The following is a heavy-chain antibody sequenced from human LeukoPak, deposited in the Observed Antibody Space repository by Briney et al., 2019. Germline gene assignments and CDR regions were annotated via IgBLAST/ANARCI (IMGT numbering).Heavy chain of an antibody. CDR2: ISGSGGTT. J-gene: IGHJ4*02. D-gene: IGHD6-13*01. CDR3: AKRGGGGQEIYPSWYDFDY. CDR1: GFTFSSYA. V-gene: IGHV3-23*01. Sequence: PGGSLRLSCAASGFTFSSYAMSWVRQAPGKGLEWVSAISGSGGTTYYADSVKGRFTISRDNSKNTLYLQMNSLRAEDTAVYYCAKRGGGGQEIYPSWYDFDYWGQGTLVTVSS.